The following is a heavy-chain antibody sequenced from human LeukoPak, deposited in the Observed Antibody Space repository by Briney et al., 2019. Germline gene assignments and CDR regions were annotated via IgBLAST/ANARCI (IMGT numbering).Heavy chain of an antibody. CDR2: IYTSGST. CDR1: GGSISSYY. J-gene: IGHJ5*02. Sequence: SETLSLTCTVSGGSISSYYWSWIRQPAEKGLEWIGRIYTSGSTNYNPSLKSRVTMPVDTSKNQFSLKLSSVTAADTAVYYCARSPRGLWFGEFPNWFDPWGQGTLVTVSS. V-gene: IGHV4-4*07. D-gene: IGHD3-10*01. CDR3: ARSPRGLWFGEFPNWFDP.